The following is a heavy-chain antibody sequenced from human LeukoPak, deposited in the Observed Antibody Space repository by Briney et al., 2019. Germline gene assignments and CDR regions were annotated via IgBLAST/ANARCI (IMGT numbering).Heavy chain of an antibody. CDR2: ISSSRTYI. CDR3: ARAKSDMVRGVIYY. V-gene: IGHV3-21*01. CDR1: GFTFSNYS. Sequence: GESLKISCAASGFTFSNYSMSWVRQAPGKGLEWVSSISSSRTYIYYADSLKGRFTISRDNAKNSLYLQMNSLRAEDTAVYYCARAKSDMVRGVIYYWGQGTLVTVSS. D-gene: IGHD3-10*01. J-gene: IGHJ4*02.